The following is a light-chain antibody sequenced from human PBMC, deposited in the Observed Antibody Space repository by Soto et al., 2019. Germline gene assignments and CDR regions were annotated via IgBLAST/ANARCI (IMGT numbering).Light chain of an antibody. V-gene: IGKV3-15*01. CDR2: GAS. Sequence: EIVMTQSPATLSLSPGQRATLSCRASKSVYSRLAWYQQKPGQAPRLLLYGASTMATGIPARFSGSGSGTEFPLTISSLQSEDFAVYYCQQYSEWPPYTLGQGTRLEIK. CDR1: KSVYSR. CDR3: QQYSEWPPYT. J-gene: IGKJ2*01.